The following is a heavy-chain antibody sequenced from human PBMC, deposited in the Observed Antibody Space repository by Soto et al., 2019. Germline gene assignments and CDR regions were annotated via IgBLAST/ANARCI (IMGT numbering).Heavy chain of an antibody. CDR3: ARDILFDC. CDR1: GGSISSSTYY. Sequence: PSETLSLTCTVSGGSISSSTYYWGWMRQPPGKGLEWIASFFIGGNTYYNPSLKSRVTISVDTSKNQFSLKLSSVTAADTAVYYCARDILFDCWGQGTLVTVSS. CDR2: FFIGGNT. V-gene: IGHV4-39*02. D-gene: IGHD2-15*01. J-gene: IGHJ4*02.